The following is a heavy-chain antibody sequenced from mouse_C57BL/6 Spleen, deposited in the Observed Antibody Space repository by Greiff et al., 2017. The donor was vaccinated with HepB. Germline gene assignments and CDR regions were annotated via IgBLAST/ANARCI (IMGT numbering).Heavy chain of an antibody. V-gene: IGHV1-62-3*01. CDR3: ARGYYGSSLGGCFDY. J-gene: IGHJ2*01. D-gene: IGHD1-1*01. CDR2: IDPNSGGT. CDR1: GYTFTSYW. Sequence: VQLQQSGAELVKPGASVKLSCKASGYTFTSYWMHWVKQRPGRGLEWIGRIDPNSGGTKYNEKFKRKATLTVDKPSSTAYMQLSSLTSEDSAVYYCARGYYGSSLGGCFDYWGQGTTLTVSS.